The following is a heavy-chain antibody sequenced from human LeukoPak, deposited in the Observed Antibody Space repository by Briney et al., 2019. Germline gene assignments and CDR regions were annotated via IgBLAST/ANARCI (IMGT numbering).Heavy chain of an antibody. Sequence: PSGTLSLTCPVSGCSISSYYWSWIRQPAGKGLEWIGRIYTSGSTNYNPSLKSRVTMSVDQSKNQFSLKLTSVTAADTAVYYCARDRYGSGSYYKSWFDPWGQGTLVTVSS. V-gene: IGHV4-4*07. CDR2: IYTSGST. CDR3: ARDRYGSGSYYKSWFDP. D-gene: IGHD3-10*01. J-gene: IGHJ5*02. CDR1: GCSISSYY.